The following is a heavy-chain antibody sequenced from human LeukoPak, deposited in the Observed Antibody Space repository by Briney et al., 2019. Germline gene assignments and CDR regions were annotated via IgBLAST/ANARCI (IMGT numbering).Heavy chain of an antibody. CDR2: IYYSGSP. CDR3: ARLSRAGEDY. V-gene: IGHV4-59*01. J-gene: IGHJ4*02. CDR1: GGSISSYY. D-gene: IGHD3-16*01. Sequence: PSETLSLTCSVFGGSISSYYWTWIRQSPAMGLEWIGHIYYSGSPNYNPSLKSRVTISSDTSKNHFSLKVTSVTAADTAFYYCARLSRAGEDYWGQGILVTVSS.